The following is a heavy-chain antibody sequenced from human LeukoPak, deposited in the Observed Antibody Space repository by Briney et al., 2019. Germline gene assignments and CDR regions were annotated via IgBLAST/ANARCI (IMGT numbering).Heavy chain of an antibody. Sequence: GGSLRLSCAASGFTFSSYSMIWVRQAPGKGLEWVSSISSSSSYIYYADSVKGRFTISRDNAKNSLYLQMNSLRAEDTAVYYCAREAAAAGFDYWGQGTLVTVSS. D-gene: IGHD6-13*01. CDR3: AREAAAAGFDY. CDR2: ISSSSSYI. J-gene: IGHJ4*02. CDR1: GFTFSSYS. V-gene: IGHV3-21*01.